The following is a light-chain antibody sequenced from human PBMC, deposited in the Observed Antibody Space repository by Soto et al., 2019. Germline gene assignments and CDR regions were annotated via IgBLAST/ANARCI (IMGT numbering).Light chain of an antibody. CDR3: QQSYSTPYT. Sequence: DIQMTQSPSSLSASIGDRVTITCRASQSISIFLNWYQQKPGKAPNLLIYAASNLQSGVPSRFSGSGSGTDFSLNISSLQPEDFATYYCQQSYSTPYTFGQGTKVDI. J-gene: IGKJ2*01. CDR1: QSISIF. V-gene: IGKV1-39*01. CDR2: AAS.